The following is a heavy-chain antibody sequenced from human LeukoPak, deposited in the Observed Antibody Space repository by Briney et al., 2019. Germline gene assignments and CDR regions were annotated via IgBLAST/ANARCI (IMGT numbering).Heavy chain of an antibody. CDR1: GFTFSSYA. Sequence: GGSLRLSCAASGFTFSSYAMHWVRQAPGKGLEWVAVISYDGSNKYYADSVKGRFTISRDNSKNTLYLQMNSLRAEDTAVYYCAKSRQYAFDIWGQGTMVTVSS. D-gene: IGHD4-11*01. CDR3: AKSRQYAFDI. CDR2: ISYDGSNK. J-gene: IGHJ3*02. V-gene: IGHV3-30*04.